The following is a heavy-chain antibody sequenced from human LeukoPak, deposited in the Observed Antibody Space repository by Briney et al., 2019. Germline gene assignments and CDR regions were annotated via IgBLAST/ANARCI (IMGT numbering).Heavy chain of an antibody. V-gene: IGHV4-39*01. CDR3: ARLTYGGDGSYYFDY. CDR2: IYYSGNT. D-gene: IGHD4-23*01. J-gene: IGHJ4*02. Sequence: SETLSLTCTVPGDSISSSSYYWGWIRQPPGKGLEWIGSIYYSGNTYYNPSLKSRVTISVDTSKNQFSLKLISVTAADTAVYYCARLTYGGDGSYYFDYWGQGTLVTVSS. CDR1: GDSISSSSYY.